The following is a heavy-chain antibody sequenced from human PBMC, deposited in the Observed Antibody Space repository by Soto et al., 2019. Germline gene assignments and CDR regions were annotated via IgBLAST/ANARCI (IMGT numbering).Heavy chain of an antibody. CDR3: GRDNTGLDY. Sequence: QVHLVQSGAEVKKPGSSVKVSCKASGGAFTSYSFHWVRQARGQGLEWMGGIIPMSGTTNYALKFQGRVTMTADVPTNTAYVELSSLRSEDTAVYYCGRDNTGLDYWGQGTLVTVSS. CDR2: IIPMSGTT. CDR1: GGAFTSYS. D-gene: IGHD1-1*01. J-gene: IGHJ4*02. V-gene: IGHV1-69*12.